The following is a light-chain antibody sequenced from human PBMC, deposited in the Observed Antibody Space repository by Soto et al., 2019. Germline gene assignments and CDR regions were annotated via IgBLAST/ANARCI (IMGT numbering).Light chain of an antibody. CDR2: GAS. J-gene: IGKJ1*01. Sequence: EIVLTQSPGTLSLSPGEIATLSCRASQIVSSNYLAWYQQKRGQAPRLLMYGASSKATGIPDRFSGSGSGTDFTLTISRLEPEDFAMYYCQQYGSSPQTFGQGTKVEIK. CDR3: QQYGSSPQT. V-gene: IGKV3-20*01. CDR1: QIVSSNY.